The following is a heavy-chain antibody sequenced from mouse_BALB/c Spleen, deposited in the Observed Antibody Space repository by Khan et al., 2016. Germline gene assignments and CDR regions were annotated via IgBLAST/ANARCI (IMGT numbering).Heavy chain of an antibody. CDR3: ARDGSSYVVYARDY. D-gene: IGHD1-1*01. CDR1: EFTFSSFG. V-gene: IGHV5-17*02. Sequence: EVELVESGGGLVQPGGSRKLSCAASEFTFSSFGMHWVRQAPEKGLEWVAYISSGSSTMYYADTVKGRFTISRDNPTNTLFLQMTSVRSEDTGMYYCARDGSSYVVYARDYWGQGTSVTVSS. CDR2: ISSGSSTM. J-gene: IGHJ4*01.